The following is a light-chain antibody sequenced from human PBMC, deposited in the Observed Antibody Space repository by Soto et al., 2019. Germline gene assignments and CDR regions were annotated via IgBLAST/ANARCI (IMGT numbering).Light chain of an antibody. V-gene: IGLV1-47*01. CDR3: ATWDDSLSGFYV. CDR2: RND. CDR1: SSNIGAGYD. J-gene: IGLJ1*01. Sequence: QSVLTQPPSVSGAPGQRVTISCTGSSSNIGAGYDVHWYQQVPGTAPKLLIFRNDQRPSGVPDRFSGSKSGTSASLAISGLRSEDEADYYCATWDDSLSGFYVFGTGTKVTVL.